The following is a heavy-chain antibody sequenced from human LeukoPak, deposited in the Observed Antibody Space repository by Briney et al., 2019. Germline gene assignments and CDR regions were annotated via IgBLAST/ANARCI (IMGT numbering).Heavy chain of an antibody. J-gene: IGHJ4*02. CDR2: VYYNGIT. CDR3: VSQLGGTTFH. V-gene: IGHV4-59*01. CDR1: GVSINTYF. Sequence: PSETLSLTCTVSGVSINTYFWSWIRQPPGKGLEWIGYVYYNGITNYNPSLKSRVSISLGTSKNQFSLRLNSVTAAETAVYYCVSQLGGTTFHWGQGTLVTVSS. D-gene: IGHD1/OR15-1a*01.